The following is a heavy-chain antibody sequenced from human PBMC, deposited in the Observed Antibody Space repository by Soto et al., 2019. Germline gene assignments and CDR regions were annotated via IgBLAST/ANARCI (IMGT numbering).Heavy chain of an antibody. CDR1: GGTFISYA. CDR3: AKSSTWAHYYYMDV. J-gene: IGHJ6*03. Sequence: PGGSLILSCATSGGTFISYAMSLVRQAPGKGLEWGSVISGSGDSTNYADSVKDRFTISRDNSKNSLYLQMNSLRVEDTAVYYCAKSSTWAHYYYMDVWGKGTTVTVSS. V-gene: IGHV3-23*01. CDR2: ISGSGDST. D-gene: IGHD2-2*01.